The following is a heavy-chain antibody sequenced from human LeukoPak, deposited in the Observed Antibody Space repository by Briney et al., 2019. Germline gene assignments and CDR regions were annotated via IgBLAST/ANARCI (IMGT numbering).Heavy chain of an antibody. CDR1: GFTFSSYW. CDR3: ATYSILNAREFRY. CDR2: IKQDGSEK. V-gene: IGHV3-7*01. J-gene: IGHJ1*01. D-gene: IGHD4-11*01. Sequence: GGSLRLSCAASGFTFSSYWMSWVRQAPGKGLEWVANIKQDGSEKYCVDSVKGRFTISRDNAKNSVYLQMNSLGADDTAVYYCATYSILNAREFRYWGQGTLVTVTS.